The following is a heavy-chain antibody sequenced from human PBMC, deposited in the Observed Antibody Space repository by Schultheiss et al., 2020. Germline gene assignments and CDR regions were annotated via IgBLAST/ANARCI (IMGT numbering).Heavy chain of an antibody. Sequence: GGSLRLSCAASGFTFSDYYMSWVRQAPGKALEWVASINSVGHTTWYADSVRGRFAISRDNSKNTLYLQLNTLRADDTAVYYCAKDKSTITQFDYWGQGTLVTVSS. CDR1: GFTFSDYY. J-gene: IGHJ4*02. CDR2: INSVGHTT. CDR3: AKDKSTITQFDY. D-gene: IGHD5/OR15-5a*01. V-gene: IGHV3-11*01.